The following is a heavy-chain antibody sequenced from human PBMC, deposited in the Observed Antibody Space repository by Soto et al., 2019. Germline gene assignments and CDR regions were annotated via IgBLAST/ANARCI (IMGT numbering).Heavy chain of an antibody. J-gene: IGHJ4*02. V-gene: IGHV3-30*18. CDR3: AKGGRQWLVTSDFNY. CDR2: VSHDGRNT. D-gene: IGHD6-19*01. CDR1: GFTFSDYA. Sequence: VQLVESGGGVVQPGRSLRLSCAASGFTFSDYAMHWVRQAPGKGLEWVAVVSHDGRNTHYADSVKGRFTISRDSSQNTVSLEMPSMRAKDTAVYYCAKGGRQWLVTSDFNYWGQGALVTVSS.